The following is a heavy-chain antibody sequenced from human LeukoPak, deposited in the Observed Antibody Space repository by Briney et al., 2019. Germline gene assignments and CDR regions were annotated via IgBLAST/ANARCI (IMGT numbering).Heavy chain of an antibody. V-gene: IGHV4-59*01. J-gene: IGHJ4*02. D-gene: IGHD6-13*01. CDR3: ARGSSSSWYLFDY. CDR1: GGSISSYY. CDR2: IYYSGST. Sequence: SETLSLTCTVSGGSISSYYWSWIRQPPGKGLEWIGYIYYSGSTNYNPSLKSRVTISVDTSKNQFPLKLSSVTAADTAVYYCARGSSSSWYLFDYWGQGTLVTVSS.